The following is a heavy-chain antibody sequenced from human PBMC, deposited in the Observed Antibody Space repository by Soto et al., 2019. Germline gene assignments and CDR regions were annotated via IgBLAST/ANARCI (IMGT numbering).Heavy chain of an antibody. CDR1: GGPMNSYY. J-gene: IGHJ6*02. CDR2: IYHTGST. V-gene: IGHV4-59*08. Sequence: SETLSLTCTVSGGPMNSYYWSWIRRPPGKGLEWIGYIYHTGSTNYNPSLKNRVTISLDTSKNQFTLKLSTATAADTAVYYCATLAPSYYFAMDIWGQGTTVTVSS. CDR3: ATLAPSYYFAMDI. D-gene: IGHD3-16*01.